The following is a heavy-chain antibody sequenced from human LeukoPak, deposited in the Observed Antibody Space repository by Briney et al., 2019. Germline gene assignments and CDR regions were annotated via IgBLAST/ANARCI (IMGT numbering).Heavy chain of an antibody. CDR3: ARHGVTSSGYYWD. CDR2: IYSGGCT. V-gene: IGHV4-39*01. Sequence: SETLSLTCTVSGGSISSSNYYWGWIRQPPGKGLEWIGSIYSGGCTYHNPSLKSRVTISVDTSKNQVSLKLSSVTAADTAVYYCARHGVTSSGYYWDWGQGTLVTVSS. D-gene: IGHD3-22*01. CDR1: GGSISSSNYY. J-gene: IGHJ4*02.